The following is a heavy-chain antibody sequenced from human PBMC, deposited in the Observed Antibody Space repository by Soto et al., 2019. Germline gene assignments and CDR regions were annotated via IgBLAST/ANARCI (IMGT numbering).Heavy chain of an antibody. CDR3: AKLDRMSIAALLFDY. CDR2: ISGSGGST. Sequence: PGGSLRLSCAASGFTFSIYAMSWVRHAPGKGLEWVSAISGSGGSTYYADSVKGRFTISRDNSKNTLYLQMNSLRAEDTAVYYCAKLDRMSIAALLFDYWGQGTLVTVSS. J-gene: IGHJ4*02. V-gene: IGHV3-23*01. CDR1: GFTFSIYA. D-gene: IGHD6-6*01.